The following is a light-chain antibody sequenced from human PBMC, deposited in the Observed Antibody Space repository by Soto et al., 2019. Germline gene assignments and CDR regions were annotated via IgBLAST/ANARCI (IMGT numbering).Light chain of an antibody. J-gene: IGKJ5*01. CDR2: SAS. CDR3: HKFNTARLT. V-gene: IGKV1-27*01. Sequence: DIQMTQSPSSLSASVGDRVTITCRASQDISVYLAWYQQKPGKVPKLLIYSASTLQSGVPSRFSGSGSGTDFTITSRSLQPADVATYFCHKFNTARLTFGQGTRLEIK. CDR1: QDISVY.